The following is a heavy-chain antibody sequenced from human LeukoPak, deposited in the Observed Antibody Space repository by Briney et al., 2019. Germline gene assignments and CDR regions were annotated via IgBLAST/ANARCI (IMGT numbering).Heavy chain of an antibody. Sequence: PSETLSLTCTVSGGSISGGDYSWSWIRQPPGKGLEWIGNIYYSGSTYYNPSLKSRVNISVDTSKNQFSLKLTSVTAADTAVYYCARSQFYGSGSYQGRWFDPWGQGTLVTVSS. CDR3: ARSQFYGSGSYQGRWFDP. J-gene: IGHJ5*02. V-gene: IGHV4-30-4*07. CDR1: GGSISGGDYS. CDR2: IYYSGST. D-gene: IGHD3-10*01.